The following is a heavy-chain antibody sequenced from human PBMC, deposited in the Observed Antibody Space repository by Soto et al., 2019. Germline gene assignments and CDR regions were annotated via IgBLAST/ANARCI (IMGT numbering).Heavy chain of an antibody. CDR2: IWSDANNK. CDR1: GFTFSSYG. CDR3: ARATRDTAMVHN. V-gene: IGHV3-33*08. D-gene: IGHD5-18*01. Sequence: QVQLVESGGGVVQPGRSLRLSCAASGFTFSSYGMHWVRQAPGKGLEWVAVIWSDANNKYYADSVKGRFTTSRDNSQNTLYLQMNSLRAEDTAFYYCARATRDTAMVHNWGQGTLVTVSS. J-gene: IGHJ4*02.